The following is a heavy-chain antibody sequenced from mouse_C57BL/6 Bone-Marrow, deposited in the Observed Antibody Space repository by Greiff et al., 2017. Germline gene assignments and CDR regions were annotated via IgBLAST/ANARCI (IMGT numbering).Heavy chain of an antibody. CDR1: GYTFTSYN. J-gene: IGHJ2*01. CDR3: AREGVYYAGLSSLYYFDY. Sequence: SGAELVRPGASVKMSCKASGYTFTSYNMHWVKQTPRQGLEWIGAIYPGNGDTSYNQKFKGKATLTVDKSSSTAYMQLSSLTSEDSAVYFCAREGVYYAGLSSLYYFDYWGQGTTLTVSS. CDR2: IYPGNGDT. D-gene: IGHD1-1*01. V-gene: IGHV1-12*01.